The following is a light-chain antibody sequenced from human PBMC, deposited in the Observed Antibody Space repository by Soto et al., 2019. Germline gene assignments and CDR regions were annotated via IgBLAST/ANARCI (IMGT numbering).Light chain of an antibody. CDR1: QSVSSY. J-gene: IGKJ2*01. CDR3: QQRSNWLYT. V-gene: IGKV3-11*01. Sequence: EIVVTQSPATLSLSPGVRATLSCRASQSVSSYLAWYQQKPGQAPRLLIYDASNRGTGIPARFSGSGSGTDFTLTIASLEPEDFAVYYCQQRSNWLYTFDQETKLEIK. CDR2: DAS.